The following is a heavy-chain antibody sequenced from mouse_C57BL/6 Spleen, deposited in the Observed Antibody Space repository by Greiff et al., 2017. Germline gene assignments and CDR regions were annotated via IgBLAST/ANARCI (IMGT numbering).Heavy chain of an antibody. D-gene: IGHD2-4*01. V-gene: IGHV5-4*01. CDR1: GYTFSSYA. Sequence: EVKLVESGGGLVKPGGSLKLSCAASGYTFSSYAMSWVRQTPEKRLEWVATISDGGSYTYYPDNVKGRFTISRDNAKNILYLQMSHLKSEDTAMYYCAREGGLYYDYDDWYFDVWGTGTTVTVSS. CDR3: AREGGLYYDYDDWYFDV. CDR2: ISDGGSYT. J-gene: IGHJ1*03.